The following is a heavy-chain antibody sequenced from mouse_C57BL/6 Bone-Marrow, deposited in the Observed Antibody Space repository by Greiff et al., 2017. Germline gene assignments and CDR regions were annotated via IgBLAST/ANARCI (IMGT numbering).Heavy chain of an antibody. D-gene: IGHD1-1*01. J-gene: IGHJ1*03. Sequence: QVQLQQSGAELVKPGASVKISCKASGYAFSSYWMNWVKQRPGKGLEWIGQIYPGDGDTNYNGKFKGKATLTADKSSSTAYMQRSSLTSEDSAVYFCARIPYYYCGSSYAYFDVWGTGTTVTVSS. CDR2: IYPGDGDT. CDR3: ARIPYYYCGSSYAYFDV. V-gene: IGHV1-80*01. CDR1: GYAFSSYW.